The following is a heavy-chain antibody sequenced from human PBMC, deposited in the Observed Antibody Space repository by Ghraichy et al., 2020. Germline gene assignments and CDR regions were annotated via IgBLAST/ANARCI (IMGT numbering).Heavy chain of an antibody. V-gene: IGHV3-53*01. CDR3: ARGLYSGYVRQWAFDI. CDR2: IYSGGST. D-gene: IGHD5-12*01. CDR1: GFTVSSNY. Sequence: GGSLRLSCAASGFTVSSNYMSWVRQAPGKGLEWVSVIYSGGSTYYADSVKGRFTISRDNSKNTLYLQMNSLRAEDTAVYYCARGLYSGYVRQWAFDIWGQGTMVTVSS. J-gene: IGHJ3*02.